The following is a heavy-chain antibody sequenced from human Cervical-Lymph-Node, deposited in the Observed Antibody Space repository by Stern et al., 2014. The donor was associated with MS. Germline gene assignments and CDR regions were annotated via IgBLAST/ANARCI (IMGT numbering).Heavy chain of an antibody. Sequence: EVQLVESGAEVKKPGESLKISCKGSGFTFTSNWIVWVRQMPGKGLEWMGIIYPGDSDTRYSPSFQGQVTISADKSISTAYLQWRGLKASDTAKYYCARLKGSPGYYYGMDVWGQGTTVTVSS. CDR1: GFTFTSNW. J-gene: IGHJ6*02. V-gene: IGHV5-51*01. CDR2: IYPGDSDT. CDR3: ARLKGSPGYYYGMDV. D-gene: IGHD2-15*01.